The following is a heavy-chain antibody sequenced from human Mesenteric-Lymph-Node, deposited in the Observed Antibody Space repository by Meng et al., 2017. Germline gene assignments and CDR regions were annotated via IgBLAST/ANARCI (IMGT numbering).Heavy chain of an antibody. J-gene: IGHJ4*02. Sequence: GESLKISCAASGFTFSSYDMNWVRQAPGKGLEWVANIKQDGSEKYYVDSVKGRFTISRDNAKNSLYLQMNSLRAEDTAVYYCARDLQVRGTAAGTQDLDYWGQGTLVTVSS. V-gene: IGHV3-7*01. CDR3: ARDLQVRGTAAGTQDLDY. CDR1: GFTFSSYD. D-gene: IGHD6-13*01. CDR2: IKQDGSEK.